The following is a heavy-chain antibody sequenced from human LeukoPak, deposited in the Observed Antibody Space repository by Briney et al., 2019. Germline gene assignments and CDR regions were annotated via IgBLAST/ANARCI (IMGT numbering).Heavy chain of an antibody. CDR1: GYTFTSYG. V-gene: IGHV1-18*01. CDR2: ISAYNGNT. J-gene: IGHJ4*02. CDR3: ARVVGTTDAPFDY. Sequence: ASVKVSCKASGYTFTSYGISWVRQAPGQGLGWMGWISAYNGNTKYAQMLQGRVTMNTDTSTSTAYMELRSLRSDDTAVYYCARVVGTTDAPFDYWGQGTLVTVSS. D-gene: IGHD5-12*01.